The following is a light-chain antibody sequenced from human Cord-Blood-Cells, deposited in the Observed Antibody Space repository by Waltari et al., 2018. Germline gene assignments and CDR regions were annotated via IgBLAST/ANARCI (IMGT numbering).Light chain of an antibody. V-gene: IGLV1-40*01. Sequence: QSVLTQPPSVSGAPGQRVTIPCTGSSSNIGAGYDFHWYQQLPGTAPKLLIYGNSNRPSGVPDRFSGSKSGPSASLAITGLQAEDEADYYCQSYDSSLSGSVFGGGTKLTVL. CDR2: GNS. CDR1: SSNIGAGYD. CDR3: QSYDSSLSGSV. J-gene: IGLJ2*01.